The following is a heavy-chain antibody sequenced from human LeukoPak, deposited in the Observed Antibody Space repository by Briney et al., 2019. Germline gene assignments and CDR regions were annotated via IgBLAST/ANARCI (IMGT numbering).Heavy chain of an antibody. CDR2: ISGDGDNT. J-gene: IGHJ5*02. CDR3: AKGVRSGTYYNCFDP. V-gene: IGHV3-43*02. CDR1: GFTLDDYA. D-gene: IGHD1-26*01. Sequence: GGSLRLSCVASGFTLDDYALHWVRQGPGKGLEWVSLISGDGDNTYYADSVKGRFTISRDNSKNSLYLQMSSLRAEDTALYYCAKGVRSGTYYNCFDPWGQGTLVTVSS.